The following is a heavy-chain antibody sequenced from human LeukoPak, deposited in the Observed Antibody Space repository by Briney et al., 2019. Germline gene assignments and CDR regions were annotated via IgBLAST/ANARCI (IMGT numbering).Heavy chain of an antibody. J-gene: IGHJ4*02. CDR1: GFTFSSYW. V-gene: IGHV3-7*01. CDR2: IKQDGSEK. CDR3: ARDGSTVVVPAAFCDY. D-gene: IGHD2-2*01. Sequence: GGSLRLSCAASGFTFSSYWMSWVRQAPGKGLEWVANIKQDGSEKYYVDSVKGRFTISRDHAKNSLYLQMNSLRAEDTSVYYCARDGSTVVVPAAFCDYGGEGTLVTVS.